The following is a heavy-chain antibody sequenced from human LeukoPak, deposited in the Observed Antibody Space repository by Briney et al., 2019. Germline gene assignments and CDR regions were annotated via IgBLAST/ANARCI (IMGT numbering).Heavy chain of an antibody. V-gene: IGHV4-61*01. CDR1: GGSVSSGSYY. CDR3: ARNMGMHYYYGMDV. D-gene: IGHD7-27*01. J-gene: IGHJ6*02. CDR2: IYYSGST. Sequence: PSETLSLTCTVSGGSVSSGSYYWSWIRQPPGKGLERIGYIYYSGSTNYNPSLKSRVTISVDTSKNQFSLKLSSVTAADTAVYYCARNMGMHYYYGMDVWGQGTTVTVSS.